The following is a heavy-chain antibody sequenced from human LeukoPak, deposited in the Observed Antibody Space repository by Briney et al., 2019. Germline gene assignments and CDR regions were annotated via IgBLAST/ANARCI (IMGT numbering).Heavy chain of an antibody. J-gene: IGHJ3*02. CDR1: GFTFDDYA. V-gene: IGHV3-9*01. CDR3: ARRAQSFDI. Sequence: GGSLRLSCAASGFTFDDYAMHWVRQAPGKGLEWVSGISRKSDSIGYADSVKGRFTISRDNAKNSLYLQMNSLRVEDTALYYRARRAQSFDIWGQGTMVTVSS. CDR2: ISRKSDSI.